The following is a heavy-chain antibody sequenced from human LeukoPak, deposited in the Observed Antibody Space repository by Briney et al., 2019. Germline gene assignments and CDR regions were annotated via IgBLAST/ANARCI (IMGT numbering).Heavy chain of an antibody. D-gene: IGHD3-10*01. J-gene: IGHJ4*02. CDR1: GFTFTSYA. Sequence: GGSLRLSCSASGFTFTSYAMHWVRQAPGKGLEAVSAISRNGVSTNYADSAKGRFTISRDNSQNTLYLQMSSLRSDDTAVYYCVKGGVTYGLNWGQGTLVTVSS. CDR3: VKGGVTYGLN. V-gene: IGHV3-64D*06. CDR2: ISRNGVST.